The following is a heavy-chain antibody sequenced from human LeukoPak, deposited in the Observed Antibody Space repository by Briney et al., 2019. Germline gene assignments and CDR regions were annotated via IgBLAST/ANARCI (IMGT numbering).Heavy chain of an antibody. CDR2: IYTSGST. J-gene: IGHJ4*02. CDR1: GRSISSVSYY. D-gene: IGHD7-27*01. Sequence: SETLSLTCTVSGRSISSVSYYWSWIRQPAGKGLEWIGRIYTSGSTNYNPSLKSRVTISADTSQNQFSLKLSSVTAADTAVYYCASRKLGNDYWGQGTLVTVPS. CDR3: ASRKLGNDY. V-gene: IGHV4-61*02.